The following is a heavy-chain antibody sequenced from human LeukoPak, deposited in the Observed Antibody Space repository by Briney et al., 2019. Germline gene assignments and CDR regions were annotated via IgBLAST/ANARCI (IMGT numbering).Heavy chain of an antibody. CDR2: SRNKAKSYTT. D-gene: IGHD6-19*01. J-gene: IGHJ4*02. V-gene: IGHV3-72*01. CDR3: VRVGSVAGSDYLDY. Sequence: GGSLRLSCAVSGSTFSDHFLDWVRQAPGKGLEWVGRSRNKAKSYTTEYAASVKGRFTISRDDSKNSLYLQMNSLKTEDTAVYYCVRVGSVAGSDYLDYWGQGTLVTVSS. CDR1: GSTFSDHF.